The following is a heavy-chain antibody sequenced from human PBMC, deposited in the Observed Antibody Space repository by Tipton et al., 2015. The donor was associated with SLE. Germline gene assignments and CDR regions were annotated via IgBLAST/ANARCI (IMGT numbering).Heavy chain of an antibody. J-gene: IGHJ4*02. D-gene: IGHD2-2*01. CDR1: GFTFSTYS. Sequence: SLRLSCAASGFTFSTYSMNWVRQAPGKGLEWVSYISGDSSTISYADSVEGRFTISRDNARNSLYLQMNSLRDEDTAVYYCARVLYCGSTSCYGKVLFDSWGRGTQVTVSS. V-gene: IGHV3-48*02. CDR3: ARVLYCGSTSCYGKVLFDS. CDR2: ISGDSSTI.